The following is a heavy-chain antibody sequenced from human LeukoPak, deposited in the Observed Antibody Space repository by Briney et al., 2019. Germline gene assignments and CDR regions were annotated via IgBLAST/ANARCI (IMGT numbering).Heavy chain of an antibody. J-gene: IGHJ4*02. Sequence: ASVKVSCKVSGYTLTELSMHWVRQAPGQGLEWMGWINPNSGGTNYAQKFQGRVTMTRDTSISTAYMELSRLRSDDTAVYYCARDDLYYYDAVYWGQGTLVTVSS. V-gene: IGHV1-2*02. CDR2: INPNSGGT. D-gene: IGHD3-22*01. CDR1: GYTLTELS. CDR3: ARDDLYYYDAVY.